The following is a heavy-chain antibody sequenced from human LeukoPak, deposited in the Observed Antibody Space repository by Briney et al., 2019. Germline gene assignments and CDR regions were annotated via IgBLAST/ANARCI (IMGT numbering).Heavy chain of an antibody. D-gene: IGHD4-17*01. CDR1: GFTFSSYS. CDR2: ISSSSSTI. CDR3: ARDGVTTDRWFDP. J-gene: IGHJ5*02. V-gene: IGHV3-48*04. Sequence: GGSLRLSCAASGFTFSSYSMNWVRQAPGKGLEWVSYISSSSSTIYYADSVKGRFTISRDNAKNSLYLQMNSLRAEDTAVYYCARDGVTTDRWFDPWGQGTLVTVSS.